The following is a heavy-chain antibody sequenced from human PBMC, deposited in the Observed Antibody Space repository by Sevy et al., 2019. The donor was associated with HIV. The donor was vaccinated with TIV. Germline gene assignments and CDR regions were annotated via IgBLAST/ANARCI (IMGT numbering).Heavy chain of an antibody. CDR3: GKHCPNGVCS. Sequence: GGSLRLSCAASGFNFSASAVHWVRRASGKGLDWVGRIRTKGNNYATAYSVPVKDRFTISRHDSKNTGYLQMNSLNIADTGVYFCGKHCPNGVCSWGQGTLVTVSS. D-gene: IGHD2-8*01. J-gene: IGHJ4*02. CDR1: GFNFSASA. V-gene: IGHV3-73*01. CDR2: IRTKGNNYAT.